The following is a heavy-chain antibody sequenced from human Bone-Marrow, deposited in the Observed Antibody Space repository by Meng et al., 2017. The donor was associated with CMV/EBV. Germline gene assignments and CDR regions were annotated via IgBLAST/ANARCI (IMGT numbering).Heavy chain of an antibody. Sequence: GESLKISCAASGFTFSDYYMTWIRQAPGKGLEWISHISSTGYNTYSADSVKGRFTISRDNSKNTLYLQMNSLRAEDTAVYYCARSASGSYWEGYDFDYWGQGTLVTVSS. CDR2: ISSTGYNT. D-gene: IGHD1-26*01. V-gene: IGHV3-11*04. J-gene: IGHJ4*02. CDR1: GFTFSDYY. CDR3: ARSASGSYWEGYDFDY.